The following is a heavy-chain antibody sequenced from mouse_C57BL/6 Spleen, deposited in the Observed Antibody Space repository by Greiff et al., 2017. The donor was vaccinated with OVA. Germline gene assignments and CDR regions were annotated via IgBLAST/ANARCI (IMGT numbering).Heavy chain of an antibody. CDR2: IYPGDGDT. CDR3: ARSGYDYDRFAY. D-gene: IGHD2-4*01. J-gene: IGHJ3*01. CDR1: GYAFSSSW. Sequence: QVQLQQSGPELVKPGASVKISCKASGYAFSSSWMNWVKQRPGKGLEWIGRIYPGDGDTNYNGKFKSKATLTVDKSSSTAYMQLSSLTSEDSAVYYCARSGYDYDRFAYWGQGTLVTVSA. V-gene: IGHV1-82*01.